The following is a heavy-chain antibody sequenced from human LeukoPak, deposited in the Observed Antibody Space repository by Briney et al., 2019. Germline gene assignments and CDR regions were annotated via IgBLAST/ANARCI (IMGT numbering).Heavy chain of an antibody. CDR1: GYTFTSYG. CDR3: ARGEYNYGRDWFDP. D-gene: IGHD5-18*01. CDR2: ISAYNGNT. V-gene: IGHV1-18*01. Sequence: ASVKVSCKASGYTFTSYGISWVRQAPGQGLEWMGWISAYNGNTNYAQKLQGRVTMTTDTSTSTAYMELRSLRSEDTAVYYCARGEYNYGRDWFDPWGQGTLVTVSS. J-gene: IGHJ5*02.